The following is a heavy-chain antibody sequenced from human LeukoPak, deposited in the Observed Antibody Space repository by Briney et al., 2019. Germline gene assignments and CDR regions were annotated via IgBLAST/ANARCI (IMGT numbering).Heavy chain of an antibody. J-gene: IGHJ4*02. D-gene: IGHD1-26*01. Sequence: GGSLRLSCAASGFTFSSYAMSWVRQAPGKGLEWVSGISGSGGTTYYADSVKGRFTISRDNSKNTLYLQMNSLRADDTAVYYSAKGPLGTHDYWGQGTLVTVSS. CDR3: AKGPLGTHDY. V-gene: IGHV3-23*01. CDR1: GFTFSSYA. CDR2: ISGSGGTT.